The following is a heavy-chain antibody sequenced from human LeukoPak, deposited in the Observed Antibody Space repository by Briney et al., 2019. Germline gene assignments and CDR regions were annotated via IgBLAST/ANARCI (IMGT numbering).Heavy chain of an antibody. CDR3: ARSSRGYSDGLPPAGYYYYMDV. CDR1: GYTFTGYY. D-gene: IGHD5-18*01. Sequence: ASVKVSCKASGYTFTGYYMHWVRQAPGQGLEWMGWINPNSGGTNYAQKFQGRVTMTRDTSISTAYMELSRLRSDDTAVYYCARSSRGYSDGLPPAGYYYYMDVWGKGTTVTVSS. CDR2: INPNSGGT. V-gene: IGHV1-2*02. J-gene: IGHJ6*03.